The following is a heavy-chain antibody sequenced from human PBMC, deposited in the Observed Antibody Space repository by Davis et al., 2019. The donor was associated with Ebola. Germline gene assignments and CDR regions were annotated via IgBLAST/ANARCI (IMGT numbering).Heavy chain of an antibody. D-gene: IGHD1-26*01. V-gene: IGHV3-74*01. J-gene: IGHJ5*02. CDR3: ARVQGSGSYNRWFDP. CDR2: INSDGSGT. Sequence: PGGSLRLSCAASGFTVSSNYMSWVRQAPGKGLVWVSRINSDGSGTSYADSVKGRFTISRDNAKNTLYLQMNSLRAEDTAVYYCARVQGSGSYNRWFDPWGQGTLVTVSS. CDR1: GFTVSSNY.